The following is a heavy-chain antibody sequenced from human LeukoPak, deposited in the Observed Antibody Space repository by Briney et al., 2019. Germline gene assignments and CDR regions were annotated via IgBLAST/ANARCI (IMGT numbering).Heavy chain of an antibody. J-gene: IGHJ6*03. CDR3: ARDRDSSSSDYYYYYMDV. CDR2: INPNSGGT. Sequence: ASVKVSCKASGYTFTGYYMHWVRQAPGQGLEWMGWINPNSGGTNYAQKFQGRVTMTRDTSISTAYMELSRLRSDDTAVYYCARDRDSSSSDYYYYYMDVWGKGTTVTVSS. CDR1: GYTFTGYY. D-gene: IGHD6-6*01. V-gene: IGHV1-2*02.